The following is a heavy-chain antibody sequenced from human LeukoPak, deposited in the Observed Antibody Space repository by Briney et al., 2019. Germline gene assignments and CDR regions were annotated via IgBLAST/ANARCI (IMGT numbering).Heavy chain of an antibody. V-gene: IGHV1-18*01. Sequence: ASVKVSCKASGYTFTSYGISWVRQAPGPGLEWMGWISAYNGNTNYAQKLQGKVTMTTDTSTSTAYMELRSLRSDDTAVYYCARYRVLWFGELFGAFDIWGQGTMVTVSS. D-gene: IGHD3-10*01. J-gene: IGHJ3*02. CDR3: ARYRVLWFGELFGAFDI. CDR2: ISAYNGNT. CDR1: GYTFTSYG.